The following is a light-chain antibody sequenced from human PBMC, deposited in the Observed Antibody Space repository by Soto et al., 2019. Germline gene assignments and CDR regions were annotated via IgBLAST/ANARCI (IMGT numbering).Light chain of an antibody. J-gene: IGKJ5*01. V-gene: IGKV3-15*01. CDR2: GAS. Sequence: EIVMTQSPTTLSVSPGERATLSCRASQSVSTNLAWYQQKPGQVPSLLIYGASTRASGIPARFSGSGSGTEFTLSIGSLQSEDFAVYYCQQYKSWPPITFGQGTRLEIK. CDR1: QSVSTN. CDR3: QQYKSWPPIT.